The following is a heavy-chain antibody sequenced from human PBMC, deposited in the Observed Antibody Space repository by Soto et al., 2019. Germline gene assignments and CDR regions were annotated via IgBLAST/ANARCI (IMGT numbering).Heavy chain of an antibody. D-gene: IGHD2-2*01. CDR3: ARDPCSSTSCYRPNCYYGIDV. J-gene: IGHJ6*02. V-gene: IGHV3-30-3*01. CDR1: GFTFSSYA. Sequence: QVQLVESGGGVVQPGRSLRLSCAASGFTFSSYAKHWVRQAPGKGLEWVAVISYDGSNKYYADSVKGRFTISRDNSKNTLYLQMNCRRAYDRAVYYCARDPCSSTSCYRPNCYYGIDVWGQGNTVTVFS. CDR2: ISYDGSNK.